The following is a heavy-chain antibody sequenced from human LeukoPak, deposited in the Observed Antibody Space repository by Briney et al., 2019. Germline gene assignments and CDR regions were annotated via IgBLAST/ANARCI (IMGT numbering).Heavy chain of an antibody. CDR3: AREEKPYSSGSQPDY. D-gene: IGHD6-19*01. J-gene: IGHJ4*02. Sequence: ASVKVSCKASVYTFTGYYMHWVRQAPGQGLEWMGWINPNSGGTNYAQKFQGRVTMTRDTSNSTAYMELSRLRSDDTAVYYCAREEKPYSSGSQPDYWGQGTLVTVSS. CDR1: VYTFTGYY. CDR2: INPNSGGT. V-gene: IGHV1-2*02.